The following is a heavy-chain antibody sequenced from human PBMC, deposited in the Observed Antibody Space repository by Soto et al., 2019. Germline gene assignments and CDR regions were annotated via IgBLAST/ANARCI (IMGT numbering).Heavy chain of an antibody. CDR1: GFTFSGSA. CDR2: IRSKANSYAT. V-gene: IGHV3-73*02. Sequence: EVQLVESGGGLVQPGGSLKLSCAASGFTFSGSAMHWVRQASGKGLEWVGRIRSKANSYATAYAASVKGRFTISRDDSKNTVYLQRSSLKTVDTAVYYCTRPSAMGRGGELDWGQGTLVTVFS. D-gene: IGHD3-10*01. J-gene: IGHJ4*02. CDR3: TRPSAMGRGGELD.